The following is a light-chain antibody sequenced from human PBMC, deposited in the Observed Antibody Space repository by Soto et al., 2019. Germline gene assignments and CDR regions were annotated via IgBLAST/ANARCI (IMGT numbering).Light chain of an antibody. CDR3: QQYNNWPFS. V-gene: IGKV3-15*01. CDR1: QSVTTN. J-gene: IGKJ5*01. CDR2: DVS. Sequence: EIVMTQSPATLSVPPGERATLSCRAGQSVTTNFAWYQQKSGQSPRLLIYDVSIRATGVPARFSGTGSETDFTLTISGLQSEDSAVYFCQQYNNWPFSFGQGTRVEIK.